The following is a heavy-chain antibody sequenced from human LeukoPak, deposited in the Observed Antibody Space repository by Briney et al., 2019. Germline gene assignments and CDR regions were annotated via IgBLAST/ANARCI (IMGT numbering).Heavy chain of an antibody. D-gene: IGHD4-17*01. V-gene: IGHV3-30*02. J-gene: IGHJ4*02. CDR3: ARDHYPDDYGDPNPFDY. Sequence: GGSLRLSCAASGFTFSSYGMHWVRQAPGKGLEWVAFIRYDGSNKYYADSVKGRFTISRDNAKNSLYLQMNSLRAEDTAVYYCARDHYPDDYGDPNPFDYWGQGTLVTVSS. CDR1: GFTFSSYG. CDR2: IRYDGSNK.